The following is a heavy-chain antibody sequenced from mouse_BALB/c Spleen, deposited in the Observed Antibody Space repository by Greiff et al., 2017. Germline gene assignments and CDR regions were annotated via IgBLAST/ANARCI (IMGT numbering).Heavy chain of an antibody. J-gene: IGHJ4*01. CDR2: INPSTGYT. CDR3: ARSYYGSSSGAMDY. V-gene: IGHV1-7*01. D-gene: IGHD1-1*01. CDR1: GYTFTSYW. Sequence: QVQLQQSGAELAKPGPSVKMSCKASGYTFTSYWMHWVKQRPGQGLEWIGYINPSTGYTEYNQKFKDKATLTADKSSSTAYMQLSSLTSEDSAVYYCARSYYGSSSGAMDYWGQGTSVTVSS.